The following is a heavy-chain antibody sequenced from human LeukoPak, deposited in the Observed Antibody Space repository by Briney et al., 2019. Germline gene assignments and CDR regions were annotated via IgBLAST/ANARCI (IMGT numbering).Heavy chain of an antibody. Sequence: SETLSLTCAVYGGSFSGYYWSWIRQPPGKGLEWIGEINHSGSTNYNPSLKSRVTISVDTSKNQFSLKLSSVTAADTAVYYCAGEGEGSSSHLYYFDYWGQGTLVTVSS. J-gene: IGHJ4*02. CDR1: GGSFSGYY. CDR3: AGEGEGSSSHLYYFDY. V-gene: IGHV4-34*01. D-gene: IGHD6-13*01. CDR2: INHSGST.